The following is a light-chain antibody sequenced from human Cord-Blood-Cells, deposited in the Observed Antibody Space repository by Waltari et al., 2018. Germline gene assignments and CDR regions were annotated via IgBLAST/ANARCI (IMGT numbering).Light chain of an antibody. Sequence: QYALTQPASVSGSPGQSITISCTGTSSDVGGYNYVSWYQQHPGKAPKLKIYDVSNRPSGVSNRFSGSKSGNAASLTISGLQAEDEADYYCSSYTGSSTVVFGGGTKLTVL. CDR1: SSDVGGYNY. CDR2: DVS. J-gene: IGLJ2*01. CDR3: SSYTGSSTVV. V-gene: IGLV2-14*01.